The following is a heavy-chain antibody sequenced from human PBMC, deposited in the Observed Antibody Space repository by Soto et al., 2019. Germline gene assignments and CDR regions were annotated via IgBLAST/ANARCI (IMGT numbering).Heavy chain of an antibody. Sequence: PGGSLRLSCAASGFNFSNHWMHWVRQRPGEGLVWVSRITSDGKSKAYAESVKSRFAISRDNAKNTLYLQMNGLTAEDTAVYYCARESGDWPLNWFDPWGLGTLVSVSS. V-gene: IGHV3-74*01. CDR2: ITSDGKSK. J-gene: IGHJ5*02. D-gene: IGHD2-21*02. CDR3: ARESGDWPLNWFDP. CDR1: GFNFSNHW.